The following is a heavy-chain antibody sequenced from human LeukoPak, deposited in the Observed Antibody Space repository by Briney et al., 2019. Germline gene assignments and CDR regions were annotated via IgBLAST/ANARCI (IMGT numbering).Heavy chain of an antibody. J-gene: IGHJ4*02. CDR1: GGSFSSYY. CDR3: ARGRGTTVTPGVDY. CDR2: TNHSGST. V-gene: IGHV4-34*01. D-gene: IGHD4-17*01. Sequence: PSETLSLTCAVYGGSFSSYYWSWIRQPPGKGLEWIGETNHSGSTNYNPSLKSRVTISVDTSKNQFSLKLSSVTAADTAVYYCARGRGTTVTPGVDYWGQGTLVTVSS.